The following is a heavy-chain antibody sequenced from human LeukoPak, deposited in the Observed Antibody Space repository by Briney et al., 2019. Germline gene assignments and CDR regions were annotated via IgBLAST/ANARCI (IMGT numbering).Heavy chain of an antibody. CDR2: IYYSGST. J-gene: IGHJ4*02. V-gene: IGHV4-39*07. CDR1: GGSINSSSYY. D-gene: IGHD5-18*01. CDR3: ARAPISGYSYGWPHYFDY. Sequence: SETLSLTCTVSGGSINSSSYYWGWIRQPPGKGLEWIGSIYYSGSTYYNPSLKSRVTISVDTSKNQFSLKLSSVTAADTAVYYCARAPISGYSYGWPHYFDYWGQGTLVTVSS.